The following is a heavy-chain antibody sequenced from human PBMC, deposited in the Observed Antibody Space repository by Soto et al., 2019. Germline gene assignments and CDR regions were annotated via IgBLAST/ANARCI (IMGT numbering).Heavy chain of an antibody. D-gene: IGHD7-27*01. CDR3: ARDPKTSGGQHWAFNYFDS. V-gene: IGHV3-30-3*01. CDR1: GFSFSISP. CDR2: ISYDGTNK. Sequence: QVQLVESGGGVVQPGRSLRLSCAASGFSFSISPMHWVRQAPGKGPEWVALISYDGTNKFYADSVKGRFTISRDNSKSPLYLQVDSLRPEDAAVYYCARDPKTSGGQHWAFNYFDSCGQGTLVTVSS. J-gene: IGHJ4*02.